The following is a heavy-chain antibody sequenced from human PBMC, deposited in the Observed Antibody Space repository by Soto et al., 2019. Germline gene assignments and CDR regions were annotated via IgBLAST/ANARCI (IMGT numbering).Heavy chain of an antibody. J-gene: IGHJ6*03. V-gene: IGHV3-21*01. D-gene: IGHD1-1*01. CDR1: GFTFSDYS. CDR3: ARDSPGYNRAWHDAYYMDV. CDR2: ITSSSSYI. Sequence: EVQLVESGGGLVRPGGSLRLSCAASGFTFSDYSMNWVRQAPGKGLEWVSFITSSSSYIYYADSVKGRFTISRDNAKNSLYLETSSRRDDDTAVYFCARDSPGYNRAWHDAYYMDVWGKGTTVTVP.